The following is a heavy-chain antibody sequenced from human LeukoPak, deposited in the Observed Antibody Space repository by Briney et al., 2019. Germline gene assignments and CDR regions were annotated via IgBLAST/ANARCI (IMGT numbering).Heavy chain of an antibody. CDR2: IYYSGST. CDR1: GGSISSYY. D-gene: IGHD5-12*01. CDR3: ARRLATEKWGDYNFDY. J-gene: IGHJ4*02. V-gene: IGHV4-59*01. Sequence: SGTLSLTCTVSGGSISSYYWSWIRQPPGKGLEWIGYIYYSGSTNYNPSLKSRVTISVDTSKNQFSLKLSSVTAADTAVYYCARRLATEKWGDYNFDYWGQGTLVTVSS.